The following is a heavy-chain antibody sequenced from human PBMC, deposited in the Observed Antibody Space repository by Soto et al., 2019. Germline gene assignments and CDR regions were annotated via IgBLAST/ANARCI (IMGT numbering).Heavy chain of an antibody. J-gene: IGHJ3*02. Sequence: GGSLRLSCAASGFTFTNYWMHWVRQVPGKGLIRVARVDADGSGTSYADSVKGRFSTSRDNAKSTVYLQMNSLRVEDTAIYYCTTTFEKWGQGTTVTVSS. V-gene: IGHV3-74*01. CDR1: GFTFTNYW. CDR3: TTTFEK. CDR2: VDADGSGT.